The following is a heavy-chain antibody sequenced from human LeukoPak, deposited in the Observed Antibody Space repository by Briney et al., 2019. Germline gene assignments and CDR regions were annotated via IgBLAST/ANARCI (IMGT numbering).Heavy chain of an antibody. J-gene: IGHJ4*02. CDR3: AKMGKNYGGNSGQGSIDS. V-gene: IGHV3-23*01. CDR2: ISGSGGST. Sequence: PGGSLRLSCAASGFTFSSYAMSWVRQAPGKGLEWVSAISGSGGSTYYADSVKGRFTMPRDNSKNTLYLQMNSLRAEDTAVYYCAKMGKNYGGNSGQGSIDSWGQGTLVTVSS. CDR1: GFTFSSYA. D-gene: IGHD4-23*01.